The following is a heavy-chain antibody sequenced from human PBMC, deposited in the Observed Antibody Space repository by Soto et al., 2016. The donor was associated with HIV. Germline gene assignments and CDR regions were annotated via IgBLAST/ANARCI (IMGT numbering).Heavy chain of an antibody. CDR2: FDPEHHKT. CDR1: GSTLTQLS. J-gene: IGHJ3*01. V-gene: IGHV1-24*01. CDR3: AIDIGRLVRGGWHL. Sequence: QVQLVQSGAEVKKPGASMKVSCKVSGSTLTQLSMHWVRHVPGKGLQWMGGFDPEHHKTIYAQMFQGRVNMTEDTSTDTAYMELSSLRSDDTAVYYCAIDIGRLVRGGWHLWGQGTLVTVSS. D-gene: IGHD3-10*01.